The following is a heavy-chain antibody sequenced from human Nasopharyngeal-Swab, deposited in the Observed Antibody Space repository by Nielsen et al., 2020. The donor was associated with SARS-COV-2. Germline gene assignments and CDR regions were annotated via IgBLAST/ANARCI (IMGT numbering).Heavy chain of an antibody. CDR1: GGSISSGSYY. Sequence: SETLSLTCTVSGGSISSGSYYWSWIRQPAGKGLEWIGRILTNGSTNYNPSLKSRITISVDKSKNQFSLKLSSVTAADTAVYYCARVESGCSGGSCGDYWGQGTLVTVSS. V-gene: IGHV4-61*02. CDR3: ARVESGCSGGSCGDY. CDR2: ILTNGST. D-gene: IGHD2-15*01. J-gene: IGHJ4*02.